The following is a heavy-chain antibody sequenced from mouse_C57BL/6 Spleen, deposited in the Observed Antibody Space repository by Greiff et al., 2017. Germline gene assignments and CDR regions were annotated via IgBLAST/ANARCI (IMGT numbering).Heavy chain of an antibody. CDR2: INPSNGGT. J-gene: IGHJ4*01. V-gene: IGHV1-53*01. D-gene: IGHD2-1*01. CDR1: GYTFTSYW. Sequence: QVQLQQPGTELVKPGASVKLSCKASGYTFTSYWMHWVKQRPGQGLEWIGNINPSNGGTNYNEKFKSKATLTVDKSSSTAYMQLSSLTSEDSAVXYCARGGYGNYFYYAMDYWGQGTSGTVSS. CDR3: ARGGYGNYFYYAMDY.